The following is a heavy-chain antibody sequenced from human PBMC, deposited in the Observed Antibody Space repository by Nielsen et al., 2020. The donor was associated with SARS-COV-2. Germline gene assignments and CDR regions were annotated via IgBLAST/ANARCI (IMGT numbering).Heavy chain of an antibody. CDR1: GFIFSNAW. Sequence: GESLKISCAASGFIFSNAWMNWVRQASGKGLEWVGRISTKANNYATVYTESVKDRVTISRDDSKNTAYLQMNSLKTEDTAVYYCTRVNPISGSWFDAFDIWGQGTMVTVSS. V-gene: IGHV3-73*01. CDR2: ISTKANNYAT. J-gene: IGHJ3*02. CDR3: TRVNPISGSWFDAFDI. D-gene: IGHD5-12*01.